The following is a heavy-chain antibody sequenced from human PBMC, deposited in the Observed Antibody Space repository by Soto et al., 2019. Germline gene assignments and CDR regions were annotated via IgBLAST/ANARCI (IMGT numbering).Heavy chain of an antibody. J-gene: IGHJ4*02. CDR1: GFTFSSYS. CDR2: ISGSGRYI. Sequence: EVQLVESGGGLVKPGGSLRLSCAASGFTFSSYSMDWVRQAPGKGLEWLSSISGSGRYIYYADSLKGRFTISRDNAMNSLYLQMNSLRAEDTAVYFCARDPKPGAGDYFDYWGQGTLVTVSS. D-gene: IGHD2-2*01. V-gene: IGHV3-21*01. CDR3: ARDPKPGAGDYFDY.